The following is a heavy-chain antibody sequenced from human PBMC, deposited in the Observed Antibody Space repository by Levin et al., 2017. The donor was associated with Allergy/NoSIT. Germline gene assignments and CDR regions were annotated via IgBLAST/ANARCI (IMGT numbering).Heavy chain of an antibody. CDR3: ARERGITVTMSY. CDR2: INEDGSEK. CDR1: GFTFSSYS. Sequence: GESLKISCAVSGFTFSSYSMSWVRQAPGKGLEWVANINEDGSEKDFVDSVKGRFAISRDNAKNSLYLQMNSLRVEDTAVYYCARERGITVTMSYWGQGTLVTVSS. V-gene: IGHV3-7*01. D-gene: IGHD1-7*01. J-gene: IGHJ4*02.